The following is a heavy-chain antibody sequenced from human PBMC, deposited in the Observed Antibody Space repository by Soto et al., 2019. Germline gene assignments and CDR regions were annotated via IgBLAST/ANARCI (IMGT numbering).Heavy chain of an antibody. CDR3: ARDQYCSVSSCFGYPDV. D-gene: IGHD2-15*01. CDR2: IIPALGIT. Sequence: QVQLVQSGATVKRPGSSVRVSCQASGDTFSTHTITWVRQAPGQGLEWVGRIIPALGITTYAQRFQGRVTISAGRSTSTAYMVLSSLTSDDTALSYCARDQYCSVSSCFGYPDVWGGGTAVIVSS. J-gene: IGHJ6*04. CDR1: GDTFSTHT. V-gene: IGHV1-69*08.